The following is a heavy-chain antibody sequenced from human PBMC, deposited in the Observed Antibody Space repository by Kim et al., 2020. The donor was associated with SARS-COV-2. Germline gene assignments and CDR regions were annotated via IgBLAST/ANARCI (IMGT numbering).Heavy chain of an antibody. CDR1: GFTFSDHY. V-gene: IGHV3-72*01. J-gene: IGHJ6*02. CDR2: TRNKANSYTT. Sequence: GGSLRLSCAASGFTFSDHYMDWVRQAPGKGLEWVGRTRNKANSYTTEYAASVKGRFTISRDDSKNSLYLQMNSLKTEDTAVYYCARDVGTYSSSSPGYYYYYGMDVWGQGTTVTVSS. CDR3: ARDVGTYSSSSPGYYYYYGMDV. D-gene: IGHD6-6*01.